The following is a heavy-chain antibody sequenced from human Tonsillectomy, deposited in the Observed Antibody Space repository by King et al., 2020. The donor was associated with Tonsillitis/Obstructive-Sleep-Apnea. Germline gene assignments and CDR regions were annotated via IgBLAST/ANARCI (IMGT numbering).Heavy chain of an antibody. V-gene: IGHV3-11*05. D-gene: IGHD6-19*01. J-gene: IGHJ5*02. Sequence: VQLVESGGGLVKPGGSLRLSCAASGFIFSDYYMSWLRQAPGKGLEWVSYINSSSNYTKYADSVKGRFTISRDNAKNSLYLQMNSLRAEDTAVYYCARDIRPATIAVTSLDPWGQGTLVTVSS. CDR2: INSSSNYT. CDR1: GFIFSDYY. CDR3: ARDIRPATIAVTSLDP.